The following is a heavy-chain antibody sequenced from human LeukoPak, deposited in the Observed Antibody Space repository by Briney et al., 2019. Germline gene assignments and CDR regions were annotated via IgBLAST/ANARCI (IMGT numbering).Heavy chain of an antibody. V-gene: IGHV1-2*02. D-gene: IGHD2-21*01. J-gene: IGHJ3*02. CDR1: GYIFTGYY. CDR3: ARVHSHHAFDI. Sequence: ASVKVSCKASGYIFTGYYMHWVRQAPGQGLEWMGWINPNSGDTNYAQKFQGRVTMTRDTSISTAYMELSRLRSDDTAVYYCARVHSHHAFDIWGQGTMVTVSS. CDR2: INPNSGDT.